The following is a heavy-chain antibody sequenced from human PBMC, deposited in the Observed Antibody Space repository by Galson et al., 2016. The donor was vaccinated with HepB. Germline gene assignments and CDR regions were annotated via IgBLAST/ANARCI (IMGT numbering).Heavy chain of an antibody. CDR3: ARDQGYCSGITCLIYDY. CDR1: GFPFRDYA. J-gene: IGHJ4*02. Sequence: SLRLSCAASGFPFRDYALHWVRQAPGKGLEWVSAISENGGSTHYADSVKGRFTISRDNSKNTLFLQMNSVRAEDTAVYYCARDQGYCSGITCLIYDYWGQGTLVTVS. CDR2: ISENGGST. D-gene: IGHD2-2*01. V-gene: IGHV3-23*01.